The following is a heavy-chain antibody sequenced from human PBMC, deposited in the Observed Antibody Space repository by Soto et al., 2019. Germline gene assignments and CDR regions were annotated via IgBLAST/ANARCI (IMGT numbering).Heavy chain of an antibody. V-gene: IGHV3-33*01. D-gene: IGHD3-3*01. CDR2: IWYDGSNK. CDR3: ARNKYDFWSGYYDYYGMDV. Sequence: QVQLVESGGGVVQPGRSLRLSCAASGFTFSSYGMHWVRQAPGKGLEWVAVIWYDGSNKYYADSVKGRFTISRDNSKNTLYLQMNSLRAEDTAVYYCARNKYDFWSGYYDYYGMDVWGQGTTVTVSS. J-gene: IGHJ6*02. CDR1: GFTFSSYG.